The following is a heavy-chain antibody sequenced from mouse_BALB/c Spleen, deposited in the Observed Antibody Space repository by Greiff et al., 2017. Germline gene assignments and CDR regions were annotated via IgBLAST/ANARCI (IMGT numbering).Heavy chain of an antibody. Sequence: VQLKESGGGLVKPGGSLKLSCAASGFTFSDYYMYWVRQTPEKRLEWVATISDGGSYTYYPDSVKGRFTISRDNAKNNLYLQMSSLKSEDTAMYYCARDSGYYGSRYYFDYWGQGTTLTVSS. CDR1: GFTFSDYY. J-gene: IGHJ2*01. D-gene: IGHD1-1*01. CDR2: ISDGGSYT. V-gene: IGHV5-4*02. CDR3: ARDSGYYGSRYYFDY.